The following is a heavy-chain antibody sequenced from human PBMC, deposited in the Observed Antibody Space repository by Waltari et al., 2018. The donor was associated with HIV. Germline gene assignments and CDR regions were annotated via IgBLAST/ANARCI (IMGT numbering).Heavy chain of an antibody. Sequence: QVHLQESGPGLVKPSETLSLTCTVSGGSITNYYWSWIRQPPGKGLEWVGYIHSSGRNNYNHSLKSRVTMSVATSKNQFSLNLSSVTTADTAVYYCARGGNGYAYGDYYYFGMDVWGQGTTVTVSS. CDR2: IHSSGRN. CDR1: GGSITNYY. D-gene: IGHD5-18*01. CDR3: ARGGNGYAYGDYYYFGMDV. V-gene: IGHV4-59*01. J-gene: IGHJ6*02.